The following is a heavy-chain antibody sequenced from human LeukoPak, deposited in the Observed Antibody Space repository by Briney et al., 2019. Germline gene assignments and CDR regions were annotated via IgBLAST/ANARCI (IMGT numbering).Heavy chain of an antibody. D-gene: IGHD6-19*01. CDR3: ARERIAVAGTVAFDI. CDR2: IYYSGST. CDR1: GGYVCSGSYY. V-gene: IGHV4-61*01. Sequence: SETLSLTYTVSGGYVCSGSYYWSWVRQPPGKGLEWIGYIYYSGSTNYNPSLKNRVTISVDTYKNQFSLKLSSVPAADTAVYYCARERIAVAGTVAFDIWGQGTMVTVSS. J-gene: IGHJ3*02.